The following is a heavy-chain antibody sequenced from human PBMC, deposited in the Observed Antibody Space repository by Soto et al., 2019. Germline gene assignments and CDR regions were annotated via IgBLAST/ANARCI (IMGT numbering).Heavy chain of an antibody. Sequence: QVHLVQSGAEVKKPGASVKVSCKCSGYTFTSYGITWVRQAPGQGLEWMGWISAHNGNTDYAQKLQGRVTVTRDTSTSTAYMELRSLRSNDTAVYYCARGRYGDYWGQGALVTVSS. V-gene: IGHV1-18*01. CDR2: ISAHNGNT. CDR3: ARGRYGDY. D-gene: IGHD1-1*01. CDR1: GYTFTSYG. J-gene: IGHJ4*02.